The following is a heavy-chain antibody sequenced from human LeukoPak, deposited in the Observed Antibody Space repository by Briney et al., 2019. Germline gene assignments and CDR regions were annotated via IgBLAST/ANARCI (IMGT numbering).Heavy chain of an antibody. D-gene: IGHD5-18*01. CDR2: ISAYNGNT. Sequence: ASLKGSCAASGYTFTSYGISWVRQAPGQGLEWMGWISAYNGNTNYAQKLQGRVTMTTDTSTSTAYMELRSLRSDDTAVYYCAREDYSYGYPFDYWGQGTLVTVSS. CDR3: AREDYSYGYPFDY. CDR1: GYTFTSYG. V-gene: IGHV1-18*04. J-gene: IGHJ4*02.